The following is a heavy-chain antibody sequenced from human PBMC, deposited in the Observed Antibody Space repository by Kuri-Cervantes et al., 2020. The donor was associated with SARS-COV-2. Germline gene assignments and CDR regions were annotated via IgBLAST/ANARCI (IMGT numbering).Heavy chain of an antibody. CDR3: AREVRIQLWFVDY. CDR1: GGSISSGGYY. V-gene: IGHV4-31*03. J-gene: IGHJ4*02. Sequence: LRLSCTVSGGSISSGGYYWSWIRQHPGKGLEWIGYIYYSGSTYYNPSLKGRVTISVDTSKNQFSLKLSSVTAADTAVYYCAREVRIQLWFVDYWGQGTLVTVSS. CDR2: IYYSGST. D-gene: IGHD5-18*01.